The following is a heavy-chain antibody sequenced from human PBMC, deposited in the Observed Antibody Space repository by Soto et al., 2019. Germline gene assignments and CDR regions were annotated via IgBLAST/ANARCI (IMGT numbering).Heavy chain of an antibody. J-gene: IGHJ6*02. Sequence: QVQLVQSGAEVKKPGSSVKVSCKASGGTFSSYAISWVRQAPGQGLEWMGGIIPIFGTANYAQKFQGRVTITADESTSTAYMELSGLRSEDTAVYYCARWFRESSSRPRNYGMDVWGQGTTVTVSS. D-gene: IGHD6-13*01. CDR3: ARWFRESSSRPRNYGMDV. V-gene: IGHV1-69*01. CDR1: GGTFSSYA. CDR2: IIPIFGTA.